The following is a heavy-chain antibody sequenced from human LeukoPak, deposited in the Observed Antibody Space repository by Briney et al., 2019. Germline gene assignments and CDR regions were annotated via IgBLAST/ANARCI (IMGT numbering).Heavy chain of an antibody. CDR1: GGSFSGYY. CDR2: INHSGST. CDR3: ARLLVVRGSDY. V-gene: IGHV4-34*01. Sequence: PSETQSLTCAVYGGSFSGYYWSWIRQPPGKGLEWIGEINHSGSTNYNPSLKSRVTISVDTSKNQFSLKLSSVTAADTAVYYCARLLVVRGSDYWGQGTLVTVSS. D-gene: IGHD3-22*01. J-gene: IGHJ4*02.